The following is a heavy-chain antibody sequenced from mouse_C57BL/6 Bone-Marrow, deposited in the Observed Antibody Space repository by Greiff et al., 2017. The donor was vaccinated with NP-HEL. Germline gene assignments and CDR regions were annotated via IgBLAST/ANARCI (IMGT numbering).Heavy chain of an antibody. CDR1: GYTFTSYW. D-gene: IGHD2-12*01. Sequence: QVQLQQPGAELVRPGTSVKLSCKASGYTFTSYWMHWVKQRPGQGLEWIGVIDPSDSYTNYTQKFKGKATLTVDTSSSTAYMQLSSLTSEDSAVYYCARPYVTWFAYWGQGTLVTVSA. J-gene: IGHJ3*01. CDR3: ARPYVTWFAY. CDR2: IDPSDSYT. V-gene: IGHV1-59*01.